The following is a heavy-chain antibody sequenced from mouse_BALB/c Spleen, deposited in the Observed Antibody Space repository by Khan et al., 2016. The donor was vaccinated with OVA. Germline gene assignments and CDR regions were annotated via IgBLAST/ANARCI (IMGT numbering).Heavy chain of an antibody. CDR3: TRGGYSSFAY. V-gene: IGHV1-5*01. CDR1: GYSFTNYL. J-gene: IGHJ3*01. Sequence: VQLQQSGTVLARPGSSVKMSCKTSGYSFTNYLIHWVKQRPGQGLEWIGDIYPGNSETTYNQKFKDKAKLTADTSASTAYMGLSSLTNEDFAVYYCTRGGYSSFAYWGQGTLVTVSA. CDR2: IYPGNSET. D-gene: IGHD2-12*01.